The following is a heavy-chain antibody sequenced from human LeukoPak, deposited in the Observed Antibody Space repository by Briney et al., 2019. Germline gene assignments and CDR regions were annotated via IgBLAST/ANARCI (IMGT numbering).Heavy chain of an antibody. J-gene: IGHJ6*02. CDR3: ARGCSSTSCAYYGMDV. V-gene: IGHV1-46*01. CDR1: GYSFTSYY. CDR2: INPSSGST. D-gene: IGHD2-2*01. Sequence: ASVKVSCKASGYSFTSYYIHWVRQAPGQGLEWLGIINPSSGSTTYAQKFQGRVTMTRDTSTGTVYMELSGLRSEDTAVYYCARGCSSTSCAYYGMDVWGQGTTVAVSS.